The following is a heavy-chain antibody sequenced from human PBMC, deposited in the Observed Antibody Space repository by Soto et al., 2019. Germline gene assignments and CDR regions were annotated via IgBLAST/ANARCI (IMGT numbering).Heavy chain of an antibody. J-gene: IGHJ6*02. CDR3: ARGRTFLTGYYRSHHYYGLDV. CDR1: GGSFSGYY. D-gene: IGHD3-9*01. CDR2: INHSGST. V-gene: IGHV4-34*01. Sequence: WENLSLTCAVYGGSFSGYYWSWIRQPPGKGLEGIGEINHSGSTNYNPSLKSRVTISVDTSKNQFSLKLSSVTAADTAVYYCARGRTFLTGYYRSHHYYGLDVWGQGPTAPVSS.